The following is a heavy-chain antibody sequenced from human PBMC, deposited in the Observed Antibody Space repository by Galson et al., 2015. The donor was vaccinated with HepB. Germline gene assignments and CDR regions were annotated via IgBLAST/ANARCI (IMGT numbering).Heavy chain of an antibody. CDR3: ARESLGVVNLDY. CDR2: ISSAGSNK. Sequence: SLRLSCAASGFTFSSQAIHWVRQAPGKGLEWVAVISSAGSNKYYADSVKGRFTISRDNSKNTLYLQMNSLRPEDTAVYSSARESLGVVNLDYWGQGTLVTVSS. V-gene: IGHV3-30-3*01. D-gene: IGHD3-3*01. J-gene: IGHJ4*02. CDR1: GFTFSSQA.